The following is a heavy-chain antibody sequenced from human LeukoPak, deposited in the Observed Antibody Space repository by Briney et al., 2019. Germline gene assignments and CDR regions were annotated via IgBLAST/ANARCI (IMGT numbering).Heavy chain of an antibody. CDR3: ARDIAFWSGFNWFDP. CDR1: GGSISSGSYY. Sequence: SQTLSLTCTVSGGSISSGSYYWSWIRQPAGKGLEWIGHIYTSGSTNYNPSLKSRVTISVDTSKNQFSLKLSSVTAADTAVYYCARDIAFWSGFNWFDPWGQGTLVTVSS. J-gene: IGHJ5*02. CDR2: IYTSGST. V-gene: IGHV4-61*09. D-gene: IGHD3-3*01.